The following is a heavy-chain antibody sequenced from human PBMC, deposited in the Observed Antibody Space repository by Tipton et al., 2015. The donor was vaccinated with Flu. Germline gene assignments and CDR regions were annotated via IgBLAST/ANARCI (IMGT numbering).Heavy chain of an antibody. CDR1: GYTFTSYG. D-gene: IGHD1-26*01. Sequence: QLVQSGAEVKKPGASVKVSCKASGYTFTSYGISWVRQAPGQGLEWMGWISAYNGNTNYAQKLQGRVTITADESTSTAYMELSSLRSEDTAVYYCARENFGGSYLSYYYMDVWGKGTTVTVSS. CDR3: ARENFGGSYLSYYYMDV. CDR2: ISAYNGNT. J-gene: IGHJ6*03. V-gene: IGHV1-18*04.